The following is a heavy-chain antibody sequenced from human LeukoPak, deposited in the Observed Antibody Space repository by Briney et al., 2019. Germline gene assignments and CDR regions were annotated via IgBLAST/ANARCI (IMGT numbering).Heavy chain of an antibody. CDR1: GGSFSGYY. D-gene: IGHD6-19*01. Sequence: SETLSLTCAVYGGSFSGYYWSWIRQPPGKGLEWIGEINHSGSTNYNPSLKSRVTISVDTSKNQFSLKLSSVTAADTAVYYCARGSSSGWNYGGQGTLVTVSS. CDR3: ARGSSSGWNY. CDR2: INHSGST. V-gene: IGHV4-34*01. J-gene: IGHJ4*02.